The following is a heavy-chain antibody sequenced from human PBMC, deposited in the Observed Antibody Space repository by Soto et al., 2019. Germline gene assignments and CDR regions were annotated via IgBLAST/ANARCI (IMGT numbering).Heavy chain of an antibody. D-gene: IGHD2-15*01. J-gene: IGHJ5*02. CDR2: INHSGST. Sequence: PSETLSLTCAVYGGSFSGYYWSWIRQPPGKGLEWIGEINHSGSTNYNPSLKSRVTISVDTSKNQFSLKLSSVTAADTAVYYCARKPPIVVVVAATRNWFDPWGQGTLVTVSS. CDR1: GGSFSGYY. V-gene: IGHV4-34*01. CDR3: ARKPPIVVVVAATRNWFDP.